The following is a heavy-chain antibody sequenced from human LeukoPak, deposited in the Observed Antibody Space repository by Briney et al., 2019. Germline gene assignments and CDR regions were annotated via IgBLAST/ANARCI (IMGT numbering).Heavy chain of an antibody. CDR3: ARVRAAAGTVGDY. CDR2: IYPGDSDT. D-gene: IGHD6-13*01. V-gene: IGHV5-51*01. J-gene: IGHJ4*02. Sequence: GESLKISCKGSGYSFTNYWIGWVCQMPGKGLEWMGIIYPGDSDTRYSPSFQGQVTISADKSISTAYLQWSSLKASDTAMYYCARVRAAAGTVGDYWGQGTLVTVSS. CDR1: GYSFTNYW.